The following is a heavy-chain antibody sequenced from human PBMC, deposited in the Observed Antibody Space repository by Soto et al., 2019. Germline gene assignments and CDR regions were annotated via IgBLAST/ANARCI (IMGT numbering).Heavy chain of an antibody. J-gene: IGHJ4*02. D-gene: IGHD6-25*01. CDR2: INAGNGNT. CDR1: GYTFTSYA. CDR3: ARGVGSGPADH. Sequence: QVQLVQSGAEVKKPGASVKVSCKASGYTFTSYAMHWVRQAPGQRLEWMGWINAGNGNTKYSKKFRGRVTITRDTSASTAYREWSSLRAEDTSGYYCARGVGSGPADHWGQGTLVTVSS. V-gene: IGHV1-3*01.